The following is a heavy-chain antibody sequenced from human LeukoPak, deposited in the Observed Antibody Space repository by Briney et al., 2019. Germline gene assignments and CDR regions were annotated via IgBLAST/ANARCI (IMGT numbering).Heavy chain of an antibody. CDR2: IYHSESV. Sequence: SETLSLTCTVSGGSISSGGYYWSWIRQHPGKGLEWIGSIYHSESVYYNPSLKSRIPISMDTSNNQFSLNLNSLTAADTAVYYGARDRLRQGAFDIWGQGTVVTVSS. CDR3: ARDRLRQGAFDI. J-gene: IGHJ3*02. V-gene: IGHV4-39*07. CDR1: GGSISSGGYY.